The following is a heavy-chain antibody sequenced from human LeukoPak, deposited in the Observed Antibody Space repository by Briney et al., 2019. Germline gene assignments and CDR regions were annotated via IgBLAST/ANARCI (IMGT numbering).Heavy chain of an antibody. J-gene: IGHJ4*02. Sequence: SETLSLTCTVSGGSISSYYWSWIRQPAGKGLEWIGRIYTSGSTNYNPSLKSRVTMSVDTSKNQFSLKLSSVTAADTAVYYCERGKRITMVRGVDLFDYWGQGTLVTVSS. V-gene: IGHV4-4*07. CDR3: ERGKRITMVRGVDLFDY. D-gene: IGHD3-10*01. CDR2: IYTSGST. CDR1: GGSISSYY.